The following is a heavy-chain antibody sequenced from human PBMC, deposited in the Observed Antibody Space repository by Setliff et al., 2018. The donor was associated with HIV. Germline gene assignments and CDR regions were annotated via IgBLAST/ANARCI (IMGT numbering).Heavy chain of an antibody. CDR1: GFTFSNYG. Sequence: GGSLRLSCAASGFTFSNYGMNWVRQAPGKGLEWVSGISGSGGSTYYVDSVKGRFTISRDNSKNTLYLQMNSLGAADTAVYYCAKNIAGVCYSGLDYWGQGALVTVSS. CDR2: ISGSGGST. V-gene: IGHV3-23*01. J-gene: IGHJ4*02. D-gene: IGHD2-15*01. CDR3: AKNIAGVCYSGLDY.